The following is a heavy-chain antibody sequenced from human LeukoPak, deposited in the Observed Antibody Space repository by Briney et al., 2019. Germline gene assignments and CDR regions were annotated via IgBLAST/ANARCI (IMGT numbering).Heavy chain of an antibody. V-gene: IGHV3-48*01. Sequence: GGSLRLSCAASGFTFTSYSMNWVRQAPGKGLEWVSYISNSGSTIYYADSVKGRFTISRDNAKNSLYLQMNSLRAEDTAVYYCARDRLYAFDYWGQGTLVTVSS. CDR3: ARDRLYAFDY. CDR1: GFTFTSYS. CDR2: ISNSGSTI. D-gene: IGHD2-8*01. J-gene: IGHJ4*02.